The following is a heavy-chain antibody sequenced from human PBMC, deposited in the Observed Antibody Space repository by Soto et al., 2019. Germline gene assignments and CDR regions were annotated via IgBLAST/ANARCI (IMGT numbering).Heavy chain of an antibody. D-gene: IGHD3-22*01. J-gene: IGHJ2*01. CDR1: GYTLTRYN. CDR3: ATPQDYDGCLDS. Sequence: QVQFVQPGAEVKKPGASVKVSCKTPGYTLTRYNIHWVRQAPGQRLEWMGWINVGNGNTRYSQKFQGRLTLTRDTPGNTAYLELNSLISEDTAVYYCATPQDYDGCLDSWGRGTLVTVSS. CDR2: INVGNGNT. V-gene: IGHV1-3*01.